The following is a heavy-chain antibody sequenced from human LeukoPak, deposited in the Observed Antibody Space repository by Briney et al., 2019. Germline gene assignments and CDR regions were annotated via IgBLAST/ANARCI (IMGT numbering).Heavy chain of an antibody. CDR3: ERGPYGSGSLLDY. V-gene: IGHV1-2*02. CDR1: GYTFTGYY. CDR2: INPNSGGT. D-gene: IGHD3-10*01. J-gene: IGHJ4*02. Sequence: GASVKVSCKASGYTFTGYYMHWVRQAPGQGLEWMGWINPNSGGTNYAQKFQGRVTMTRDTSISTAYMELSRLRSDDTAVYYFERGPYGSGSLLDYWGQGTLVTVSS.